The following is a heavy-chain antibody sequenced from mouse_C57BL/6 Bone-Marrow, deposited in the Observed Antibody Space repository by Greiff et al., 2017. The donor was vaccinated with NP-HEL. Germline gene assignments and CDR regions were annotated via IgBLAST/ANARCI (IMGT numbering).Heavy chain of an antibody. V-gene: IGHV5-4*01. CDR3: ARDRGLVTTGYYYAMDY. Sequence: EVKLVESGGGLVKPGGSLKLSCAASGFTFSSYAMSWVRQTPEKRLEWVATISDGGSYTYYPDNVKGRFPISRDNAKNNLYLQMSHLKSEDTAMYYCARDRGLVTTGYYYAMDYWGQGTSVTVSS. J-gene: IGHJ4*01. D-gene: IGHD2-2*01. CDR2: ISDGGSYT. CDR1: GFTFSSYA.